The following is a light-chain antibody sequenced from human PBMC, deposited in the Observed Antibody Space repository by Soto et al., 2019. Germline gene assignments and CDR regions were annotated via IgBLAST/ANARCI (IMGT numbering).Light chain of an antibody. CDR2: GAS. CDR3: QQYSSSLWA. J-gene: IGKJ1*01. Sequence: EIVMTQSPATLPVSPGERATLPCRASQIVSSSLAWYQQKPGQAPRVLIYGASSRTTGIPDRFSGSGSGTDFTLTISRLEPEDFAVYYCQQYSSSLWAFGQGTKVDIK. V-gene: IGKV3-20*01. CDR1: QIVSSS.